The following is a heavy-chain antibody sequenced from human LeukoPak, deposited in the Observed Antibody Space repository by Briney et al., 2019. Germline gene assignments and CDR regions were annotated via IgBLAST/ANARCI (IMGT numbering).Heavy chain of an antibody. CDR2: IWYDGSKT. CDR3: AKGMAVWWLRYFDY. V-gene: IGHV3-33*06. J-gene: IGHJ4*02. Sequence: GRSLRLSCEASGYTFSSYGMHWVRQAPGKGLEWVALIWYDGSKTYYADSVKGRFTISRDNSKNTLYLQMNSLRAEDTAVYYCAKGMAVWWLRYFDYRGQGPLVTVSS. D-gene: IGHD5-12*01. CDR1: GYTFSSYG.